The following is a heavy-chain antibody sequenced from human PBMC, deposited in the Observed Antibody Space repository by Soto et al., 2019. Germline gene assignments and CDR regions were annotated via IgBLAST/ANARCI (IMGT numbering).Heavy chain of an antibody. J-gene: IGHJ6*02. CDR2: ISSSSSMI. CDR1: GFSFSNYG. Sequence: EVQLVESGGGLVQPGGSLRLSCAASGFSFSNYGMTWVRQAPGKGLEWVSYISSSSSMIDYADSVKGRFTISRDYAKNSLFLQMNSLIDEDTAVYYCARVGSGLYGMDVWGQGTTVTVSS. D-gene: IGHD3-10*01. CDR3: ARVGSGLYGMDV. V-gene: IGHV3-48*02.